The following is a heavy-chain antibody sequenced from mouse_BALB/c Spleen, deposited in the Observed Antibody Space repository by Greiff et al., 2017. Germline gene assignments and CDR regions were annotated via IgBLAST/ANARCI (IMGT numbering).Heavy chain of an antibody. CDR1: GYTFTSYY. CDR2: INPSNGGT. Sequence: VQLQQSGAELVKPGASVKLSCKASGYTFTSYYMYWVKQRPGQGLEWIGEINPSNGGTNFNEKFKSKATLTVDKSSSTAYMQLSSLTSEDSAVYYCTRGAYYGNSGFAYWGQGTLVTVSA. CDR3: TRGAYYGNSGFAY. D-gene: IGHD2-10*01. J-gene: IGHJ3*01. V-gene: IGHV1S16*01.